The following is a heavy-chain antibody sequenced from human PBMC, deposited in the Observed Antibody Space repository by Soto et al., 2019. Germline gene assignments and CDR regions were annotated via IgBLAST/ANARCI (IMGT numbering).Heavy chain of an antibody. V-gene: IGHV3-30-3*01. CDR1: GFTFYNYA. Sequence: GGSLRLSCAASGFTFYNYAIHWVRQAPGKGLEWVAVISYAGNNKYYADSVKGRFTISRDNSKNTLYLQMNSLRDEDTAVYYCARDSNSWPKYYFDYWGQGTLVTVSS. D-gene: IGHD6-13*01. J-gene: IGHJ4*02. CDR3: ARDSNSWPKYYFDY. CDR2: ISYAGNNK.